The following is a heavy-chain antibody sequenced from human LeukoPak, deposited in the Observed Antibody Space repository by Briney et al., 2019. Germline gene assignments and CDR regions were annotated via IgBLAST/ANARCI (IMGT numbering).Heavy chain of an antibody. J-gene: IGHJ4*02. V-gene: IGHV3-53*01. Sequence: PGRSLRLSCAASGFTVSSNYLSWVRQAPGKGLEWVSIIYSGCSTFYADSVKGRFTISRDNSKNTLYLQMNSLRAEDTAVYYCARGYLGGVDYWGQGTLVTVSS. CDR1: GFTVSSNY. CDR2: IYSGCST. D-gene: IGHD3-10*01. CDR3: ARGYLGGVDY.